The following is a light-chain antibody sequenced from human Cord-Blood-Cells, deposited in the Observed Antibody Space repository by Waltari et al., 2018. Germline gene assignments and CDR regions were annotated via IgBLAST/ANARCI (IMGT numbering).Light chain of an antibody. J-gene: IGKJ2*03. Sequence: EIVMTQSPATLSVSPGERATLSCRASQSVSSDLAWYQQKPGQAPRLIIYGASTRATVIPARCSGSGSGTEFTLTISSLQSEDFAVYYCQQYNNWYSFGQGTKLEIK. CDR3: QQYNNWYS. CDR1: QSVSSD. V-gene: IGKV3-15*01. CDR2: GAS.